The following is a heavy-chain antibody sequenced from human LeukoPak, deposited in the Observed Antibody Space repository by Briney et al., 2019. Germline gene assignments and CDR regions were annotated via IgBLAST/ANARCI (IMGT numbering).Heavy chain of an antibody. CDR2: ISSSGSTT. J-gene: IGHJ3*02. CDR3: VRDEIRTGAFDI. CDR1: GFTFSSFE. Sequence: VGSLRLSCAASGFTFSSFEMNWVRQAPGKGLEWVSYISSSGSTTYYADSVKGRFTISRDNAKNSLYLQVNSLRADDTAIYYCVRDEIRTGAFDIWGRGTMVTVSS. D-gene: IGHD3-10*01. V-gene: IGHV3-48*03.